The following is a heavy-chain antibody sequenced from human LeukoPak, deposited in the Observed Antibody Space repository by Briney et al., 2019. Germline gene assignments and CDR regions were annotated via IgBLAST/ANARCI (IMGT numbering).Heavy chain of an antibody. CDR3: ARDIGTYYDILRRYGMDV. J-gene: IGHJ6*02. D-gene: IGHD3-9*01. Sequence: PGGSLRLSCAAPGFTFSSYSMNWVRQAPGKGLEWVSSISSSSSYIYYADSVKGRFTISRDNAKNSLYLQMNSLRAEDTAVYYCARDIGTYYDILRRYGMDVWGQGTTVTVSS. CDR2: ISSSSSYI. V-gene: IGHV3-21*01. CDR1: GFTFSSYS.